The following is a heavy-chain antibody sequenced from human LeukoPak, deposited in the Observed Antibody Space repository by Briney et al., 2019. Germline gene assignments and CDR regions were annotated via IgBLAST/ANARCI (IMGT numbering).Heavy chain of an antibody. J-gene: IGHJ2*01. Sequence: PSETLSLTCGVYGGSFSGYYWSWIRQHPGKGLEWIGYIYYSGSTYYNPSLKSRVTISVDTSKNQFSLKLSSVTAADTAVYYCARDPYDSSGYDWYFDLWGRGTLVTVSS. D-gene: IGHD3-22*01. CDR1: GGSFSGYY. V-gene: IGHV4-31*11. CDR2: IYYSGST. CDR3: ARDPYDSSGYDWYFDL.